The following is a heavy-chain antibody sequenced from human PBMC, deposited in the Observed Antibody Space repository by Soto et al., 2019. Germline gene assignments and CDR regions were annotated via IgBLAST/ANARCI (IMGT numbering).Heavy chain of an antibody. CDR1: GFTVSSKY. D-gene: IGHD2-15*01. J-gene: IGHJ6*04. CDR3: TRDDVRCSGGRCYGVPMDV. CDR2: IQSGGST. Sequence: EVQLVESGGGLVQPGGSLRLSCAASGFTVSSKYMSWVRQAPGKGLEWVSLIQSGGSTYYAGSVKGRFTIFRENSENTLILQMNSLRVEDTAVYYCTRDDVRCSGGRCYGVPMDVWGEGTTVTVSA. V-gene: IGHV3-66*01.